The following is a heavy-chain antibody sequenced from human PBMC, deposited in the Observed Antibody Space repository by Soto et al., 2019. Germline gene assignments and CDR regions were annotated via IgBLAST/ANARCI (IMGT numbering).Heavy chain of an antibody. CDR1: GFTFSSYS. CDR3: ARDKSPTYYYDSSGYYPLGY. Sequence: GGSLRLSCAASGFTFSSYSMNWVRQAPGKGLEWVSSISSSSSYIYYADSVKGRFTISRDNAKNSLYLQMNSLRAEDTAVYYCARDKSPTYYYDSSGYYPLGYWGQGTLVTVSS. CDR2: ISSSSSYI. D-gene: IGHD3-22*01. V-gene: IGHV3-21*01. J-gene: IGHJ4*02.